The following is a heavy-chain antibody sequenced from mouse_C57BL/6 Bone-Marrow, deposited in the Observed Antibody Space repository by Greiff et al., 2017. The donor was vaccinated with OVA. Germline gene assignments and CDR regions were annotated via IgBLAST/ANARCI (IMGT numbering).Heavy chain of an antibody. Sequence: QVQLQQSGAELARPGASVKLSCKASGYTFTSYGISWVKQRTGQGLEWIGEIYPRSGNTYYNEKFKGKATLTADKSSSTAYMELRSLTSEDAAVYFCASRYDYDPYAMDYWGQGTSVTVSS. J-gene: IGHJ4*01. D-gene: IGHD2-4*01. CDR1: GYTFTSYG. V-gene: IGHV1-81*01. CDR3: ASRYDYDPYAMDY. CDR2: IYPRSGNT.